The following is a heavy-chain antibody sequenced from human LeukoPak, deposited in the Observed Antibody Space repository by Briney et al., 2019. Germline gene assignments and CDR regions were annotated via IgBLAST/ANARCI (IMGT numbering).Heavy chain of an antibody. CDR3: ARGRMAGTYVFDY. J-gene: IGHJ4*02. CDR1: GDTFSIYA. Sequence: GASVTVTCKASGDTFSIYAISWVRQAPGQGLEWRGGIIPIFGTANYAQKFQGRVTITADESTSTAYMELSSLRSEDTAVYYCARGRMAGTYVFDYWGQGTLVTVSS. CDR2: IIPIFGTA. D-gene: IGHD6-19*01. V-gene: IGHV1-69*13.